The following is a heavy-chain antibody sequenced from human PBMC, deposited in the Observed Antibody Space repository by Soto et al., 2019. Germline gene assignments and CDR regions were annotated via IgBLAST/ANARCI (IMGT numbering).Heavy chain of an antibody. D-gene: IGHD3-10*01. J-gene: IGHJ4*02. Sequence: SETLSLTCAVYGGSFSGYYWIWIRQPPGKGLEWIGEINHSGSTNYNPSLKSRVTISVDTSKNQFSLKLSSVTAADTAVYYCARAGNGEDYWGQGTLVTVSS. CDR3: ARAGNGEDY. V-gene: IGHV4-34*01. CDR1: GGSFSGYY. CDR2: INHSGST.